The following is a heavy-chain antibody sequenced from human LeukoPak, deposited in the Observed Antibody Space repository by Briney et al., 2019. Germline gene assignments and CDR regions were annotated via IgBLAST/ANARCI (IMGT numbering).Heavy chain of an antibody. CDR2: IYTSGST. CDR3: ARDPQSWYDTDDAFDI. D-gene: IGHD6-13*01. CDR1: GGSISSYY. J-gene: IGHJ3*02. V-gene: IGHV4-4*07. Sequence: PSETLSLTCTVSGGSISSYYWSWIRQPAGKGLEWIGRIYTSGSTNYNPSLKSRVTMSVDTSKNQFSLKLSSVTAADTAVYYWARDPQSWYDTDDAFDIWGQGTMVTVSS.